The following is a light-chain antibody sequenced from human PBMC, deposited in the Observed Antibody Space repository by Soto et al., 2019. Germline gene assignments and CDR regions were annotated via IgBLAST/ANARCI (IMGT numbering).Light chain of an antibody. CDR1: QSVSSY. Sequence: EIVLTQSPATLSLSPGERATLSCRASQSVSSYLAWYQQKPGQAPRLLIYDASNRATGIPARFSGSGSGTDFTLTISSLQPEDFDVYYCQQRSNWPPRTFGQGTKVEIK. CDR3: QQRSNWPPRT. CDR2: DAS. V-gene: IGKV3-11*01. J-gene: IGKJ1*01.